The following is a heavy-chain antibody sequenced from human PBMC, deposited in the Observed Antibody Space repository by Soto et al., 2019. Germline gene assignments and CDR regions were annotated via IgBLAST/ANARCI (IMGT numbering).Heavy chain of an antibody. D-gene: IGHD1-26*01. CDR2: MQPSTGRT. J-gene: IGHJ4*02. V-gene: IGHV1-8*01. Sequence: ASAKFSCKASGYSFTSLDISWLRQTAGQGLEWMGLMQPSTGRTVYAQKFQGRVTMTRDTSINTAYMELTTLTSDDTAFYYCARGVSAGVDYWGQGTLLTVSS. CDR1: GYSFTSLD. CDR3: ARGVSAGVDY.